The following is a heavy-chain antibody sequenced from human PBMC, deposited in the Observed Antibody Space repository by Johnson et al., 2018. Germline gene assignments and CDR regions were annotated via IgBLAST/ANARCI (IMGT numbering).Heavy chain of an antibody. J-gene: IGHJ3*02. V-gene: IGHV3-74*03. CDR1: GFTFSSYS. CDR2: TNPQRNYI. CDR3: VSDPANGIPDAFEN. D-gene: IGHD2/OR15-2a*01. Sequence: VQLQESGGGLVQPGGSLRLSCAASGFTFSSYSMHWVRQGPGKGLVWVSYTNPQRNYILYADSLKGRFTISKDNAKNTLYLQMNSLRAEDTAVYYCVSDPANGIPDAFENWGHGTMVTVSS.